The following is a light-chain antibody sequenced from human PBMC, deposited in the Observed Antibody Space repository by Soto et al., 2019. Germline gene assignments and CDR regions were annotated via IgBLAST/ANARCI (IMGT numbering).Light chain of an antibody. CDR3: QQYGSSIT. CDR2: GAS. J-gene: IGKJ5*01. V-gene: IGKV3-20*01. Sequence: EIVLTQSPATLSLSPGERATLSCRASQSVSSYLAWYQQKPGQAPRLLIHGASSRATGIPDRFSGSGSGTDFTLTISRLEPEDFAVYYCQQYGSSITFGQGTRLE. CDR1: QSVSSY.